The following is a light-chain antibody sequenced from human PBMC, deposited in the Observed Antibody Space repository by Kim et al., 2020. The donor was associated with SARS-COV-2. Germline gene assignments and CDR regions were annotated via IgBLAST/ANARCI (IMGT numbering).Light chain of an antibody. CDR1: QSVTSSY. Sequence: LSPGERATLSGRASQSVTSSYLAWYQQKPGQAPRLLIYGASSRATGIPDRFSGSGSGTDFTLTISRLEPEDFAVYYCQQYGSSPSTFGQGTKLEI. CDR3: QQYGSSPST. CDR2: GAS. J-gene: IGKJ2*01. V-gene: IGKV3-20*01.